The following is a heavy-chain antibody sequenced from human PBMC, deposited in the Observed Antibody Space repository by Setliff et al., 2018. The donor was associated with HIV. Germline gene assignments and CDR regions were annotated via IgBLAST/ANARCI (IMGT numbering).Heavy chain of an antibody. CDR1: GGSISSGGYY. CDR3: ARGFCSGGFCHPNFYHYMDV. V-gene: IGHV4-31*01. J-gene: IGHJ6*03. CDR2: IYYSGNT. Sequence: SETLSLTCTVSGGSISSGGYYWSWIRQHSGTGLEWIGYIYYSGNTYYNPSLKSLLAISLDTSKNQFSLNLKSVTAADAAVYYCARGFCSGGFCHPNFYHYMDVWGKGTTVTVS. D-gene: IGHD2-15*01.